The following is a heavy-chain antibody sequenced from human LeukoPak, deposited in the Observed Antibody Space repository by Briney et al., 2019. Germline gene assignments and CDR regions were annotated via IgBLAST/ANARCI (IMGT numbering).Heavy chain of an antibody. V-gene: IGHV1-69*13. Sequence: ASVKVSCKASGGTFSSYAISWVRQAPGQGLEWMGGIIPIFGTANYAQKFQGRVTITADESTSTAYMELSSLRSEDTAVYYCARDRAPYYDFWKVNLWEVGFDYWGQGTLVTVSS. J-gene: IGHJ4*02. CDR1: GGTFSSYA. D-gene: IGHD3-3*01. CDR3: ARDRAPYYDFWKVNLWEVGFDY. CDR2: IIPIFGTA.